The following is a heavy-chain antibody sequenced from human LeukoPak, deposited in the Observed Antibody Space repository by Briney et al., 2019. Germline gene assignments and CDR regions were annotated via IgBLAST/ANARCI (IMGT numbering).Heavy chain of an antibody. CDR3: ARDQYDTWSRRGNFDS. D-gene: IGHD3-3*01. Sequence: GGSRRFSCVAPGLTFGKYGMSWVGKAPGKGRGWVANIKLDGSEKNYVDSVKGRFTISRDNTKNSLYLQMNSLRVEDTAVFYCARDQYDTWSRRGNFDSWGQGTLVIVSA. V-gene: IGHV3-7*03. J-gene: IGHJ4*02. CDR2: IKLDGSEK. CDR1: GLTFGKYG.